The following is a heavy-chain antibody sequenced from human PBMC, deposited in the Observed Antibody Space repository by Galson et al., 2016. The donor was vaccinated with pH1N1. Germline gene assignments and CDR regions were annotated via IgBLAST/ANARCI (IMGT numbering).Heavy chain of an antibody. V-gene: IGHV7-4-1*04. CDR1: GYTFTSNA. CDR2: INTNTGNP. CDR3: ARSYCISTSFYGGSYYYYGMDV. Sequence: SVKVSCKASGYTFTSNAMNWVRQAPGQGLEWMGWINTNTGNPTYAQGFTGRFVFSLDTSVSMAYLQISVLKAEDTAVYYCARSYCISTSFYGGSYYYYGMDVWGQGTTVTVSS. J-gene: IGHJ6*02. D-gene: IGHD2-2*01.